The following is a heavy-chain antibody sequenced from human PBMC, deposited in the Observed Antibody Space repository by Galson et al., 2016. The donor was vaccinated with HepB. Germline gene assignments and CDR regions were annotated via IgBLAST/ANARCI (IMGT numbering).Heavy chain of an antibody. CDR1: GDTLKSYS. CDR3: ARRWGFCSGGFCHSYWFDS. J-gene: IGHJ5*01. D-gene: IGHD2-15*01. CDR2: IIPMFGTP. Sequence: SVKVSCKASGDTLKSYSIAWVRQAPGQGLEWLGGIIPMFGTPTYAQKFQGRVTINADESTNTVSMDLSSLRSEDTALYYCARRWGFCSGGFCHSYWFDSWGQGTLVTVSS. V-gene: IGHV1-69*13.